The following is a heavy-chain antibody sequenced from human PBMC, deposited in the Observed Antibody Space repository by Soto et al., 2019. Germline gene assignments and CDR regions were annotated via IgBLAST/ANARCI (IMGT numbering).Heavy chain of an antibody. CDR3: ARDSDSYGSGSYDYFDY. V-gene: IGHV4-59*01. CDR1: GGSISSYY. D-gene: IGHD3-10*01. Sequence: SETLSLTCTVSGGSISSYYWSWIRQPPGKGLEWIGYIYYSGSTNYNPSLRSRVTISVDTSKNQFSLKLSSVTAADTAVYYCARDSDSYGSGSYDYFDYWGQGTLVTVSS. J-gene: IGHJ4*02. CDR2: IYYSGST.